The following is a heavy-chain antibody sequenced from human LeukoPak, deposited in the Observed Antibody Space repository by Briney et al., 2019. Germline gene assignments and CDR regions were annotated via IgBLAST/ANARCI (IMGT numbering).Heavy chain of an antibody. J-gene: IGHJ4*02. CDR2: IYHSGST. D-gene: IGHD6-13*01. Sequence: PSETLSLTCTVSGYSISSGYYWGWIRQPPGKGLEWIGSIYHSGSTYYNPSLKSRVTISVDTSKNQFSLKLSSVTAADTAVYYCARVRIAAAGRFGYWGQGTLVTVSS. CDR1: GYSISSGYY. V-gene: IGHV4-38-2*02. CDR3: ARVRIAAAGRFGY.